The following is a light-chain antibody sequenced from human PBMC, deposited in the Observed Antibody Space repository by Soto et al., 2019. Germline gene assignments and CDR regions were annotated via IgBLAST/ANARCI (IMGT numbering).Light chain of an antibody. Sequence: QSVLTQPPSVSGDPGQRVTISCTGSSSNIGAGYDVHWYQQLPGTAPKLLIYGNNNRPSGVPDRFSGSKSGTSASLAITGLQAEDEADYYCQSYDSSLSGSVFGGGTKVTVL. V-gene: IGLV1-40*01. J-gene: IGLJ3*02. CDR2: GNN. CDR1: SSNIGAGYD. CDR3: QSYDSSLSGSV.